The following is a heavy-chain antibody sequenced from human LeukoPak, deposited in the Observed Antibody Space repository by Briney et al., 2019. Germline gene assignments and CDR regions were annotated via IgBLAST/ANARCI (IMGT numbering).Heavy chain of an antibody. J-gene: IGHJ4*02. V-gene: IGHV3-23*01. CDR3: AKARGEEFGDYPSGVDY. Sequence: PGGSLRLSCAASGFTFSSYAMSWVRQAPGKGLEWVSAISGSGGSTYYADSVKCRFTISRDNSQNTLYLQMNSLRAEDTAVYYCAKARGEEFGDYPSGVDYWGQGTLVTVSS. CDR1: GFTFSSYA. CDR2: ISGSGGST. D-gene: IGHD4-17*01.